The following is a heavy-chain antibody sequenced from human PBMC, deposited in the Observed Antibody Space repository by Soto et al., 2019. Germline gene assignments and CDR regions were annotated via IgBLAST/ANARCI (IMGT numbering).Heavy chain of an antibody. V-gene: IGHV1-69*13. Sequence: SMKVSCKASGGTFSSYAISWVRQAPGQGLDWMGGIIPIFGTANYAQKFQGRVTITADESTSKAYMELSSLRSEATAVYSCARVWFRELLYRWFDPWGQGILVTVSS. D-gene: IGHD3-10*01. CDR2: IIPIFGTA. CDR1: GGTFSSYA. J-gene: IGHJ5*02. CDR3: ARVWFRELLYRWFDP.